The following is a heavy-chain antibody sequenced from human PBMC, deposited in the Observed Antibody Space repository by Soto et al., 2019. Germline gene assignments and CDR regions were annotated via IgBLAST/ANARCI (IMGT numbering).Heavy chain of an antibody. Sequence: GGSLKLSCTTSGFTFSTYGMHWVRQAPGKGLEWVATIWYHGNTYYYKDSIKGRFAVSRDNSKNTLYLQMNSLKTEDTAVYYCTSGDLGYCSSCNWGQGTLVTVSS. CDR2: IWYHGNTY. CDR3: TSGDLGYCSSCN. D-gene: IGHD2-15*01. J-gene: IGHJ4*02. V-gene: IGHV3-33*01. CDR1: GFTFSTYG.